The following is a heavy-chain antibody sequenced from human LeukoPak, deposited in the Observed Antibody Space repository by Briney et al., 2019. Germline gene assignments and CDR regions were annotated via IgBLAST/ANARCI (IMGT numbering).Heavy chain of an antibody. D-gene: IGHD2-15*01. V-gene: IGHV1-69*01. CDR2: IIPIFGTA. Sequence: SVKVSCKASGGTFSSYAISWVRQAPGQGLEWMGGIIPIFGTANYAQKFQGRVTITADESTSTAYMELSSLRSEDTAVYYCYYCSGDSCKRTYWGQGTLVTVSS. J-gene: IGHJ4*02. CDR1: GGTFSSYA. CDR3: YYCSGDSCKRTY.